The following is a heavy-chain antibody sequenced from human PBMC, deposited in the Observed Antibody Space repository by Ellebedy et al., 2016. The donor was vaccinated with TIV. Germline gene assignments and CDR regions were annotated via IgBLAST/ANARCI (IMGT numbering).Heavy chain of an antibody. CDR1: GGSMSNSY. V-gene: IGHV4-59*08. D-gene: IGHD3-10*01. J-gene: IGHJ4*02. CDR2: MFYGGGT. Sequence: MPSETLSLTCTVSGGSMSNSYWSWIRKPPGKGLEWIGYMFYGGGTNYSPSLAGRVTISHDTSKNQFSLKLNSVTAADTAVYYCARRVIRFEYFDFWGQGRLVTVAS. CDR3: ARRVIRFEYFDF.